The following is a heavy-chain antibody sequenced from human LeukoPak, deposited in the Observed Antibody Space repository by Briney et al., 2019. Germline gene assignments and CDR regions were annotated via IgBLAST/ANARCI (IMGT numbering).Heavy chain of an antibody. CDR1: GFTFNSYG. V-gene: IGHV3-30*18. D-gene: IGHD5-24*01. CDR2: ISYDGSNK. J-gene: IGHJ3*02. CDR3: AKRGGMATIKAFDI. Sequence: GRSLRLSCAASGFTFNSYGMHWVRQAPGKGLEWVAVISYDGSNKYYADSVKGRFTISRDNSKNTLYLQMNSLRAEDTAVYYCAKRGGMATIKAFDIWGQGTMVTVSS.